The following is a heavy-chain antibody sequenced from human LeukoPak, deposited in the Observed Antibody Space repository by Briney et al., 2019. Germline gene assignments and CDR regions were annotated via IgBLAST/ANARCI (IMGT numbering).Heavy chain of an antibody. J-gene: IGHJ4*02. Sequence: GASVKVSCKASGYTFTSYGISWVRQAPGQGLEWMGWISAYNGNTNYAQKLQGRVTMTTDTSTSTAYMELRSLRSDDTAVYYCARDRSRYYDSSVVDYGGQGTLVTVS. CDR1: GYTFTSYG. D-gene: IGHD3-22*01. CDR2: ISAYNGNT. V-gene: IGHV1-18*01. CDR3: ARDRSRYYDSSVVDY.